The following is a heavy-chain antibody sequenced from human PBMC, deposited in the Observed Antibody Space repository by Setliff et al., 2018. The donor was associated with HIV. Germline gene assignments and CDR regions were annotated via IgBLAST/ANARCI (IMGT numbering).Heavy chain of an antibody. CDR3: ASAGAWQRNALDI. J-gene: IGHJ3*02. D-gene: IGHD5-12*01. Sequence: ASVKVSCKPSGYSFTNHYMHWVRQAPGQGLEWMGVSNPTGGSTRNTQKFQGRVAMTRDTSTSTVYMELSSLRSEDTALYYCASAGAWQRNALDIWGQGTMVTVSS. CDR2: SNPTGGST. CDR1: GYSFTNHY. V-gene: IGHV1-46*01.